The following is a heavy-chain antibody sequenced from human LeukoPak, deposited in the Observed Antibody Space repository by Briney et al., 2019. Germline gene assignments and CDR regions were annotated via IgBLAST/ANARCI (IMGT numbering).Heavy chain of an antibody. D-gene: IGHD1-7*01. CDR1: GCTFSSYA. V-gene: IGHV1-69*04. J-gene: IGHJ5*02. CDR2: IIPIFGIA. CDR3: ARVITGTTYRGFDP. Sequence: SVKVSCKASGCTFSSYANSWVRQAPGPGLEWMGRIIPIFGIANYAQKFQGRVTITADKSTSTAYMELSSLRSEDTAVYYCARVITGTTYRGFDPWGQGTLVTVSS.